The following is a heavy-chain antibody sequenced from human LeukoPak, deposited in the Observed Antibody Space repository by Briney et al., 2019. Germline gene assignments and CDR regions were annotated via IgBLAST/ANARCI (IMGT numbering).Heavy chain of an antibody. J-gene: IGHJ5*02. CDR3: ARGRIAAAGTERGSFDP. CDR1: GGSISSYY. CDR2: INHSGST. Sequence: KSSETLSLTCTVSGGSISSYYWSWIRQPPGKGLEWIGEINHSGSTNYNPSLKSRVTISVDTSKNQFSLKLSSVTAADTAVYYCARGRIAAAGTERGSFDPWGQGTLVTVSS. V-gene: IGHV4-34*01. D-gene: IGHD6-13*01.